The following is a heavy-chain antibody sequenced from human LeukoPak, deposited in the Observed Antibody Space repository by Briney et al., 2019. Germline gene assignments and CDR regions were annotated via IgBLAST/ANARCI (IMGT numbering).Heavy chain of an antibody. CDR3: ARAVGPFDY. J-gene: IGHJ4*02. Sequence: GGSLRLSCAASGFTFSTYGMHWVRQAPGRGLDWVAVIWYDGSNEYYGDSVKGRFTISRDNSKNTLFLQMDSLRDEDTAVYYCARAVGPFDYWGQGTLVTVSS. CDR2: IWYDGSNE. V-gene: IGHV3-33*01. CDR1: GFTFSTYG. D-gene: IGHD1-26*01.